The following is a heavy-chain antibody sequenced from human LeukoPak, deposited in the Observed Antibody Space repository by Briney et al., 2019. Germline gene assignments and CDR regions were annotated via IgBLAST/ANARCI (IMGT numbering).Heavy chain of an antibody. CDR2: IYYSGTT. CDR1: GGSISSYY. CDR3: ARDHYYDSSGYYSRNDY. V-gene: IGHV4-59*01. D-gene: IGHD3-22*01. J-gene: IGHJ4*02. Sequence: PSETLSLTCTVSGGSISSYYWSWIRQPPGKGLEWIGYIYYSGTTNYNPSLKSRVTISLDTSKKQFSLKLSSVTAADTAVYYCARDHYYDSSGYYSRNDYWGQGTLVTVSS.